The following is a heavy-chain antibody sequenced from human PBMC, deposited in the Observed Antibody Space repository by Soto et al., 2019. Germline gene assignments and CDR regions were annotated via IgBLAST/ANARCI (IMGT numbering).Heavy chain of an antibody. D-gene: IGHD2-21*01. J-gene: IGHJ4*02. CDR2: INHSGST. Sequence: SETLSLTCAVYGGSFSGYYWSWIRQPPGKGLEWIGEINHSGSTNYNPSLKSRVTISVDTSKNQFSLKLSSVTAADTAVYYCARVIFHYFDYWGQGTLVTVSS. CDR3: ARVIFHYFDY. CDR1: GGSFSGYY. V-gene: IGHV4-34*01.